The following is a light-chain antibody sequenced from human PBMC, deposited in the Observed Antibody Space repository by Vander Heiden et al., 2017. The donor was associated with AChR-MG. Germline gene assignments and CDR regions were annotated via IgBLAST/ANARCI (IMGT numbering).Light chain of an antibody. J-gene: IGKJ2*01. CDR2: GAS. Sequence: ESVFTQSPGTLSLPPGERATRSCRASQSVSSSYLAWYQQKPGQAPRLLIYGASSRATGIPDRFSGSGSGTDFTLTISRLEPEDFAVYYCQQYGSSPYTFGQGTKLEIK. CDR3: QQYGSSPYT. V-gene: IGKV3-20*01. CDR1: QSVSSSY.